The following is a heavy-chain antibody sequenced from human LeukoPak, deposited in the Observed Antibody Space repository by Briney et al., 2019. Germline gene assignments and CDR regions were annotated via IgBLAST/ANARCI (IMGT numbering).Heavy chain of an antibody. CDR2: INPNSGGT. D-gene: IGHD6-19*01. J-gene: IGHJ4*02. V-gene: IGHV1-2*06. CDR3: VRAAGNFDY. Sequence: GASVKVSCKTSGYSFTGYYIYWVRQAPGQGLEWMGRINPNSGGTNYAQKFQGRVTMTRDTSISSAYMELSRLRSDDTAVYFCVRAAGNFDYWGQGTLVTVSS. CDR1: GYSFTGYY.